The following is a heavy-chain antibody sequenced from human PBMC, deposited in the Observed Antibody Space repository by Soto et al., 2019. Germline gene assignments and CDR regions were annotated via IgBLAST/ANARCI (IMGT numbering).Heavy chain of an antibody. D-gene: IGHD2-8*02. J-gene: IGHJ4*02. CDR2: INHSGST. CDR1: GGSFSGYY. CDR3: ARDHPPGPLFFDY. Sequence: KASETLSLTCAVYGGSFSGYYWSWIRQPPGKGLEWIGEINHSGSTNYNPSLKSRVTISVDTSKNQFSLKLSSVTAADTAVYYCARDHPPGPLFFDYWGQGTLVTVSS. V-gene: IGHV4-34*01.